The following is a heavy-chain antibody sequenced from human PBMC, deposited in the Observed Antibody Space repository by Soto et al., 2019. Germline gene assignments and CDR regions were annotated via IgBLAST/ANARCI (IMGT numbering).Heavy chain of an antibody. J-gene: IGHJ5*02. CDR1: GFTFSSYS. V-gene: IGHV3-48*02. CDR2: ISSSSSTI. Sequence: EVQLVESGGGMVQPGGSLRLSCAASGFTFSSYSMNWVRQAPEKGLEWVSYISSSSSTIYYADSVKGRFTISRDNAKNSLYLQMNSLRDEDTAVYYCARESRFLEWLSLNWFDPWGQGTLVTVSS. D-gene: IGHD3-3*01. CDR3: ARESRFLEWLSLNWFDP.